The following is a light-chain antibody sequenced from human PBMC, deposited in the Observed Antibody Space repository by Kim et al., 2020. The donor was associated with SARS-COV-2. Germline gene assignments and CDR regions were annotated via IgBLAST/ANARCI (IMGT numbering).Light chain of an antibody. CDR1: SSDVGSYNR. Sequence: QSALTQPPSVSGCPGHSVTISCTRTSSDVGSYNRVSCYQQPPGTAPKLLIYEVSNRPSGVPDRFSGSKSGNTASLTISGLQAEDEADYYCSSYTGNNTYVFGTGTKVTVL. V-gene: IGLV2-18*02. J-gene: IGLJ1*01. CDR2: EVS. CDR3: SSYTGNNTYV.